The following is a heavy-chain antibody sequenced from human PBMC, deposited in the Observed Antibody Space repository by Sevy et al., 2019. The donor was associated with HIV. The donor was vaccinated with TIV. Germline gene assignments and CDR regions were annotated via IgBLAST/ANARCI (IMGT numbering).Heavy chain of an antibody. CDR1: GFTFSSYA. Sequence: GGSLRLSCAASGFTFSSYAMSWVRQAPGKGLEWVSAISGSGNTYYADSVKGRFTISRDNPKNTLFLQRNSLRAKDTAVYYCAKDRSHIIMIRGVVIFDYWGQGTLVTVSS. D-gene: IGHD3-10*01. V-gene: IGHV3-23*01. CDR3: AKDRSHIIMIRGVVIFDY. CDR2: ISGSGNT. J-gene: IGHJ4*02.